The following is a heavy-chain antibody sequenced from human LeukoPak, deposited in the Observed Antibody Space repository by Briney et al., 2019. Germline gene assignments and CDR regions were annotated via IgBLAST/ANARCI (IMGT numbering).Heavy chain of an antibody. V-gene: IGHV3-21*01. D-gene: IGHD3-10*01. CDR1: GFTFSSYS. J-gene: IGHJ4*02. CDR2: ISCSSSYI. Sequence: GGSLRLSCAASGFTFSSYSMNWVRQAPGKGLEWVSSISCSSSYIYYADSVKGRFTISRDNAKNSLYLQMNSLRAEDTAAYYCAREDSMVRASDYWGQGTLVTVSS. CDR3: AREDSMVRASDY.